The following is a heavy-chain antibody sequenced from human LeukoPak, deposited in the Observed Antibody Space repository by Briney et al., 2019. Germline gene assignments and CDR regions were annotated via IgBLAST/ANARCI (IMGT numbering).Heavy chain of an antibody. D-gene: IGHD1-1*01. CDR2: IYHSGTT. CDR1: GGSISSSTYY. Sequence: PSETLSLTCNVSGGSISSSTYYWGWIRQPPGKGLEWIGNIYHSGTTYYNPSLKSRVTISVDTSKNQFSLKLTSVTAADTAVYYCAKKVESKWFDPWGQGTLVTVSS. CDR3: AKKVESKWFDP. V-gene: IGHV4-39*07. J-gene: IGHJ5*02.